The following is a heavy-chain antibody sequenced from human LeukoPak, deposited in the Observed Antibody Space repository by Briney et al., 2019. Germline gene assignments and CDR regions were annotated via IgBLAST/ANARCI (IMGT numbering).Heavy chain of an antibody. CDR1: GGSISSGGYS. D-gene: IGHD6-19*01. V-gene: IGHV4-30-2*01. CDR2: IYHSGST. J-gene: IGHJ4*02. Sequence: PSETLSLTCAVSGGSISSGGYSWSWIRQPPGKGLEWIGYIYHSGSTYYNPSLKSRVTISVDRSKNQFSLKLSSVTAADTAVYYCARDRLKGQFDYWGQGTLVTVSS. CDR3: ARDRLKGQFDY.